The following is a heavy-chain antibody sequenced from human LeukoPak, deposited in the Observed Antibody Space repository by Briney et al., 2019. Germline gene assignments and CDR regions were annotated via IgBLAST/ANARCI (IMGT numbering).Heavy chain of an antibody. CDR1: GYTFTSYG. CDR3: ARGGNRVATIGWGTFDY. D-gene: IGHD5-12*01. V-gene: IGHV1-18*01. J-gene: IGHJ4*02. Sequence: ASVKVSCKASGYTFTSYGISWVRQAPGQGLEWMGWISAYNGNTNYAQKLQGRVTMTTDTSTNTAYMELRSLRFDDTAVNYCARGGNRVATIGWGTFDYWGQGTLVTVSS. CDR2: ISAYNGNT.